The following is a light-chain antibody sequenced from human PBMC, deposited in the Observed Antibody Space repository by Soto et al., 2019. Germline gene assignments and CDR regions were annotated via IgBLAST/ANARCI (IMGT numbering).Light chain of an antibody. CDR1: QSIASW. Sequence: DMQMTQSPSTLSASVGDSVTSTCRASQSIASWLAWYQQKPGKAPKLLIYKASSLESGVPSRFSGSGSGTEFTLTISSLQPDDFATYYCQQYNSYQTFGQGTKVEIK. V-gene: IGKV1-5*03. CDR3: QQYNSYQT. CDR2: KAS. J-gene: IGKJ1*01.